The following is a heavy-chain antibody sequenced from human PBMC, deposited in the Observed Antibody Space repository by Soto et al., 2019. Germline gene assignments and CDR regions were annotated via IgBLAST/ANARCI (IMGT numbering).Heavy chain of an antibody. D-gene: IGHD6-19*01. CDR1: GYTFTDYY. J-gene: IGHJ5*02. CDR3: ARGALTVANWFDP. V-gene: IGHV1-2*02. Sequence: QVQLVQSGAEVKKPGASVKVYCKASGYTFTDYYMNWVRQAPGQGLEWMGWINPNKGVTNYAQKFHGRVTMTRDTSISTAYMDLSRLSSVDTALYYCARGALTVANWFDPWGQGPQVTVSS. CDR2: INPNKGVT.